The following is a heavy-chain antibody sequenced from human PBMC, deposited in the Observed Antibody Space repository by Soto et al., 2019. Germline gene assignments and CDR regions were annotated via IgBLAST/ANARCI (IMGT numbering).Heavy chain of an antibody. D-gene: IGHD5-18*01. CDR2: INSDGSST. CDR3: ARVNYGYWGYYYGMDV. J-gene: IGHJ6*02. V-gene: IGHV3-74*01. CDR1: GFTFSSYW. Sequence: SLRLSCAASGFTFSSYWMHWVRQAPGKGLVWVSRINSDGSSTSYADSVKGRFTISRDNAKNTLYLQMNSLRAGDTAVYYCARVNYGYWGYYYGMDVWGQGTTVTVSS.